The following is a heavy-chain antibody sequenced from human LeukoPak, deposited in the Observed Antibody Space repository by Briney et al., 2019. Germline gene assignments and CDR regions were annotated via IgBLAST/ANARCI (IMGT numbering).Heavy chain of an antibody. J-gene: IGHJ4*02. CDR2: TSGPGGSR. D-gene: IGHD6-6*01. Sequence: GGSLRLSCAASGFTFSSYAMSWVRQAPGKGLEWVSATSGPGGSRDYADSVKGRFTISRDNSKNTLYLQMDSLRAEDTAIYYCAKKVGLVSAPLYYFDLWGQGTLVTVSS. CDR1: GFTFSSYA. V-gene: IGHV3-23*01. CDR3: AKKVGLVSAPLYYFDL.